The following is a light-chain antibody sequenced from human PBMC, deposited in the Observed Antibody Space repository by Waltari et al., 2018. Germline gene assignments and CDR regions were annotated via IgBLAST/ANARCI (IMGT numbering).Light chain of an antibody. J-gene: IGKJ4*01. CDR3: QQYYSFPFL. CDR2: AAS. Sequence: AIRITQSPSSVSASTGDRVTITCRASQGLSSYLAWYQQKPGKAPKLLIYAASPLQNGVPSRFSGSGSGTDFTLTISCLQSEDFATYYCQQYYSFPFLFGGGTKVEIK. CDR1: QGLSSY. V-gene: IGKV1-8*01.